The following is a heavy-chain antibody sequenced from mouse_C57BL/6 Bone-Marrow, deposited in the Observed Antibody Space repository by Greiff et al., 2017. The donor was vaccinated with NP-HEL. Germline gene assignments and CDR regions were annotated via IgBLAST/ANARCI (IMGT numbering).Heavy chain of an antibody. J-gene: IGHJ4*01. V-gene: IGHV5-6*01. CDR2: ISSGGSYT. CDR3: AMKGINTVVEGYAMDY. CDR1: GFTFSSYG. D-gene: IGHD1-1*01. Sequence: EVQGVESGGDLVKPGGSLKLSCAASGFTFSSYGMSWVRQTPDKRLEWVATISSGGSYTYYPDSVKGRFTLSRDNAKNTLYLQMSSTKSEDTAMYYCAMKGINTVVEGYAMDYWGQGTSVTVSS.